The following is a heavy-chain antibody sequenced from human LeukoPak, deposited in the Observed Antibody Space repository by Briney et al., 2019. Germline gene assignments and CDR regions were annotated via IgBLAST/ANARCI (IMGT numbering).Heavy chain of an antibody. V-gene: IGHV4-34*01. CDR3: ASKAYCGGDCYSTFQH. Sequence: PSETLSLTCAVYGGSFSGYYWSWIRQPPGKGLEWIGEINHSGSTNYNPSLKSRVTISVDTSKSQFSLKLSSVTAADTAVYYCASKAYCGGDCYSTFQHWGQGTLVTVSS. D-gene: IGHD2-21*02. CDR2: INHSGST. J-gene: IGHJ1*01. CDR1: GGSFSGYY.